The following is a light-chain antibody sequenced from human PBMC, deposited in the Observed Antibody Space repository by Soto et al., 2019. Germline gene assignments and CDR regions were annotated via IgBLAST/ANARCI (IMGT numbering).Light chain of an antibody. CDR1: QDIRNT. CDR2: AAS. J-gene: IGKJ4*01. V-gene: IGKV1-6*01. CDR3: LSGHSRP. Sequence: AIQMTQSPSSLSASVGDRVAISCRASQDIRNTLAWYQQKPGEAPKLLIFAASNLQSGVPSRFSGSGSGTDFTLTISSLQPEDFATYYCLSGHSRPFGGGTKVDIK.